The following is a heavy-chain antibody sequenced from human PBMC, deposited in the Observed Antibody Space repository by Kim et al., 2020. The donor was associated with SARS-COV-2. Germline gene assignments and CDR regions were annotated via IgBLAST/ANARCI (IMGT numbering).Heavy chain of an antibody. CDR1: GGSISSYY. CDR3: ARDRGGYSSSWGFDP. Sequence: SETLYLTCTVSGGSISSYYWSWIRQPPGKGLEWIGYIYYSGSTNYNPSLKSRVTISVDTSKNQFSLKLSSVTAADTAVYYCARDRGGYSSSWGFDPWGQGTLVTVSS. V-gene: IGHV4-59*13. J-gene: IGHJ5*02. D-gene: IGHD6-13*01. CDR2: IYYSGST.